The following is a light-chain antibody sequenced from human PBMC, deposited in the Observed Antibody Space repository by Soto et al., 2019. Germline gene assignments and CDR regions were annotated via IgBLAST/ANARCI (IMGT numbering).Light chain of an antibody. V-gene: IGKV3-20*01. CDR2: GAS. J-gene: IGKJ4*01. CDR1: QSVSSSY. Sequence: EIVLTQSPGTLSLSPGERATLSCRASQSVSSSYLAWYQQKPGQAPRLLIYGASSRATGIPDRFSGSGSGTDLPITISRLEPEDFEVYYCQQYGSSPPLTFGGGTKVEIK. CDR3: QQYGSSPPLT.